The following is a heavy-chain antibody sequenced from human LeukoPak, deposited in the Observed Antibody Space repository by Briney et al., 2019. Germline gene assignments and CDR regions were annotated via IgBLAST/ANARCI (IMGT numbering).Heavy chain of an antibody. CDR2: IYTSGST. Sequence: SETLSLTCTVSGGSISSYYWSWIRQPAGKGLEWIGRIYTSGSTNYNPSLKSRVTMSVDTSKNQFSLKLSSVTAADTAVYYCARSVEGYCRGGSCYYYSYYMDVWGKRTTVTVSS. J-gene: IGHJ6*03. D-gene: IGHD2-15*01. V-gene: IGHV4-4*07. CDR1: GGSISSYY. CDR3: ARSVEGYCRGGSCYYYSYYMDV.